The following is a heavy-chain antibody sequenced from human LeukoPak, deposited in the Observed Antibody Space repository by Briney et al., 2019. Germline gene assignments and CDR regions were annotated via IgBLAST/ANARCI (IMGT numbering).Heavy chain of an antibody. CDR1: GDSISRYY. V-gene: IGHV4-4*07. J-gene: IGHJ4*02. D-gene: IGHD6-13*01. CDR2: IYNGGII. CDR3: ARALRSYSSSWYHY. Sequence: SETLSLTCTVSGDSISRYYWSWIRQPAGKGLEWIGRIYNGGIITYNPSLKSRVTMSIDTSNNQFSLRLRFVTAADTAVYYCARALRSYSSSWYHYWGQGTLVTVSS.